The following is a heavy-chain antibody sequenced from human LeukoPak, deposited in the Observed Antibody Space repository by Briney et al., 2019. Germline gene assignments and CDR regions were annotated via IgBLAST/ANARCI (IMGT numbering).Heavy chain of an antibody. Sequence: PGGSLRLSCAASGFTFSSYWMHWVRQAPGKGLVWVSRINSDGSSTSYADSVKGRFTISRDNAKNSLYLQMNSLRAEDTAVYYCARDLGRDTAMFEGNAFDIWGQGTMVTVSS. V-gene: IGHV3-74*01. CDR1: GFTFSSYW. CDR3: ARDLGRDTAMFEGNAFDI. CDR2: INSDGSST. D-gene: IGHD5-18*01. J-gene: IGHJ3*02.